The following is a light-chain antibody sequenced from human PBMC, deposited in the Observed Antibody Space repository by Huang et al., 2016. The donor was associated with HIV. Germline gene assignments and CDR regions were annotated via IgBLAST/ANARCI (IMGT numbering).Light chain of an antibody. J-gene: IGKJ2*03. CDR1: QTVTNNY. CDR2: VAS. Sequence: IVLTQSPDTLSLSPGERATLSCRASQTVTNNYLAWYQTRPGQAPRLLIYVASTRATGIPDRFSGSGSGTDFTLTISRLEPKDFVVYYCQQFGSSPPYSFGQGTKLEIK. V-gene: IGKV3-20*01. CDR3: QQFGSSPPYS.